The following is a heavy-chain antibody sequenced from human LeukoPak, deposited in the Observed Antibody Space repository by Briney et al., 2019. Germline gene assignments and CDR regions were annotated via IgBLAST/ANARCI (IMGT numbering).Heavy chain of an antibody. CDR1: GFSFITYN. D-gene: IGHD6-19*01. CDR3: ARRSGIAVAGAFDY. Sequence: GGSLRLSCAASGFSFITYNMNWVRQAPGKGLEWVSSISSTSSYIYYADSVKGRFTISRDNAKNSLYLQMNSLRAEDTAVYYCARRSGIAVAGAFDYWGQGTLVTVSS. V-gene: IGHV3-21*04. CDR2: ISSTSSYI. J-gene: IGHJ4*02.